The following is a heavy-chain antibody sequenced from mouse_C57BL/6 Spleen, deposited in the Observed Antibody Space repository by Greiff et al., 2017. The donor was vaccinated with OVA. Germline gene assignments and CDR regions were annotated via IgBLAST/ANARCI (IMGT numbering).Heavy chain of an antibody. Sequence: VQLQQSGPELVKPGASVKISCKASGYSFTGYYMNWVKQSPEKSLEWIGEINPSTGGTTYNQKFKAKATLTVDKSSSTAYMQLKSLKSEDSAVYYCARWLDYAMDYWGQGTSVTVSS. D-gene: IGHD2-2*01. CDR1: GYSFTGYY. J-gene: IGHJ4*01. CDR3: ARWLDYAMDY. CDR2: INPSTGGT. V-gene: IGHV1-42*01.